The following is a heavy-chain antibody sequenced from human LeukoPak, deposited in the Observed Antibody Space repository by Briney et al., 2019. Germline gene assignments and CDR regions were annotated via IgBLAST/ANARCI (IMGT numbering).Heavy chain of an antibody. Sequence: GGSLGLSCAASGFTFSDYYMSWIRQAPGKGLEWVSYISSSGSTIYYADSVKGRFTISRDNAKNSLYLQMNSLRAEDTAVYYCARGITSTTITIFGVVRAFDPWGQGTLVTVSS. D-gene: IGHD3-3*01. V-gene: IGHV3-11*04. CDR1: GFTFSDYY. J-gene: IGHJ5*02. CDR3: ARGITSTTITIFGVVRAFDP. CDR2: ISSSGSTI.